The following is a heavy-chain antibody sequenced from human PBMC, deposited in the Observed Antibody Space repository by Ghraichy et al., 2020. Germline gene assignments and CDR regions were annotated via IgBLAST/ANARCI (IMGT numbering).Heavy chain of an antibody. CDR3: ATRYCSGGSCSYYFDY. J-gene: IGHJ4*02. V-gene: IGHV4-39*07. Sequence: SETLSLTCTVSGGSISSSSYYWGWIRQPPGKGLEWIGSIYYSGSTYYNPSLKSRVTISVDTSKNQFSLKLSSVTAADTAVYYCATRYCSGGSCSYYFDYWGQGTLVTVSS. CDR2: IYYSGST. CDR1: GGSISSSSYY. D-gene: IGHD2-15*01.